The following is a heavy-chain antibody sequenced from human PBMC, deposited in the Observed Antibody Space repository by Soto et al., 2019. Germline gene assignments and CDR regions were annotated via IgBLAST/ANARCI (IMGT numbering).Heavy chain of an antibody. V-gene: IGHV4-59*01. Sequence: SETLSLTCTVSGGSISSYYWSWIRQPPGKGLEWIGYIYYSGSTNYNPSLKSRVTISVDTSKNQFSLKLSSVTAADTAVYYCARDLGYCSSTSCYAWFDPWGQGTLVTVS. CDR3: ARDLGYCSSTSCYAWFDP. CDR1: GGSISSYY. CDR2: IYYSGST. D-gene: IGHD2-2*03. J-gene: IGHJ5*02.